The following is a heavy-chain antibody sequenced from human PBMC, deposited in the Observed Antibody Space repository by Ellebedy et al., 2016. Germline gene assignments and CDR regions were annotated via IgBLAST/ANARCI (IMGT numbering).Heavy chain of an antibody. D-gene: IGHD7-27*01. J-gene: IGHJ4*02. Sequence: GSLRLSXTVSGGSISSYYWSWIRQPPGKGLEWIGYIYYSGSTNYNPSLKSRVTISVDTSKNQFSLKLSSVTAADTAVYYCATFRWGLDYWGQGTLVTVSS. CDR2: IYYSGST. V-gene: IGHV4-59*01. CDR3: ATFRWGLDY. CDR1: GGSISSYY.